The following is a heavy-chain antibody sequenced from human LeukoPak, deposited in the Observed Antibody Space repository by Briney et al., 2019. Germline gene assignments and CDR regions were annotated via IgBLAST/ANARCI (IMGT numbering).Heavy chain of an antibody. CDR1: GYTFTSYD. D-gene: IGHD3-16*01. CDR3: ARVVGEGLFDY. V-gene: IGHV1-8*01. Sequence: GASVKVSCKASGYTFTSYDINWVRQATGQGLEWMGWMNPNSGNTGYAQKFQGRVTITADESTSTAYMELSSLRSEDTAVYYCARVVGEGLFDYWGQGTLVTVSS. J-gene: IGHJ4*02. CDR2: MNPNSGNT.